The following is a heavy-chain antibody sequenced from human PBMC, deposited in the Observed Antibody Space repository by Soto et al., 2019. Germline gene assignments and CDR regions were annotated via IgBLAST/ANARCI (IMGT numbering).Heavy chain of an antibody. CDR3: ARDRKRYYDIWTVVMDV. CDR2: IIPILGIA. D-gene: IGHD3-9*01. V-gene: IGHV1-69*08. Sequence: QVQLVQSGAEVKKPGSSVKVSCKASGGTFSSYTISWVRQAPGQGLEWMGRIIPILGIANYAQKFQGRVTITADKSTSTAYMERSSLRSEDTAVYSCARDRKRYYDIWTVVMDVWGQGTTVTVSS. J-gene: IGHJ6*02. CDR1: GGTFSSYT.